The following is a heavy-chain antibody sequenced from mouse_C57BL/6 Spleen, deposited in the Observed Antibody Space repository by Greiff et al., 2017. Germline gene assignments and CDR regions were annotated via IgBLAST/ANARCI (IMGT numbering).Heavy chain of an antibody. Sequence: QVQLQQPGAELVKPGASVTLSCKASGYTFTSYWMHWVKQRPGQGLEWIGMIHPNSGSTNYNEKFKSKATLTVDKSSSTAYMQLSSLTSEDSAVYYCARFGNWYFEGWGTGTTVTVDS. D-gene: IGHD1-1*01. V-gene: IGHV1-64*01. CDR2: IHPNSGST. J-gene: IGHJ1*03. CDR1: GYTFTSYW. CDR3: ARFGNWYFEG.